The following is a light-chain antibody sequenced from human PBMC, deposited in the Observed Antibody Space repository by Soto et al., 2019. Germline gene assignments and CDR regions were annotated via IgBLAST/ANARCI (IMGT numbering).Light chain of an antibody. CDR3: QQYNDWPPQLT. Sequence: EIVMTQSPATLSVSVGERATLSCRASQTVSSKLAWYQKKPGQVPRLLIYGASTRATGIPARFSGSGSGTEFTLTISSLQSEDFAVYYGQQYNDWPPQLTFGGGTKVEIK. J-gene: IGKJ4*01. CDR1: QTVSSK. CDR2: GAS. V-gene: IGKV3-15*01.